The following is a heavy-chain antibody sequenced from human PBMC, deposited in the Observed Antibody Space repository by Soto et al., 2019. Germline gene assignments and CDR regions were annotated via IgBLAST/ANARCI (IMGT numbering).Heavy chain of an antibody. CDR2: ISISSTYI. CDR1: VFTFSSHS. Sequence: PGGSLRLSCAASVFTFSSHSMNWRRQAPGKGLEWVSSISISSTYIYYADSLKGRFTISRDDAKNSLYLQMNSLRAEDTAVYYCARARYSSSWSHYYYGMDVWGQGTTVTVSS. V-gene: IGHV3-21*01. J-gene: IGHJ6*02. CDR3: ARARYSSSWSHYYYGMDV. D-gene: IGHD6-13*01.